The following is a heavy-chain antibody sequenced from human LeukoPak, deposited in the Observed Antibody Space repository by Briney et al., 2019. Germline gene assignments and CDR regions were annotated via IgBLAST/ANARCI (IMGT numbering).Heavy chain of an antibody. CDR1: GGTFSSYA. J-gene: IGHJ4*02. V-gene: IGHV1-69*05. CDR2: IIPIFGTA. D-gene: IGHD3-22*01. Sequence: SVKVSCKACGGTFSSYAISWVRQAPGQGLAWMGGIIPIFGTANYAQKFQGRVTITTDESTSTAYMELSSLRSEDTAVYYCAREVGYYDSSGYLDYWGQGTLVTVSS. CDR3: AREVGYYDSSGYLDY.